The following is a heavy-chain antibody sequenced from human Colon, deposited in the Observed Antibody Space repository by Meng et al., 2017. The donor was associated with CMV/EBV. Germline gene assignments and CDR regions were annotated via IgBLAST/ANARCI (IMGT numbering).Heavy chain of an antibody. CDR2: IKQDGSET. J-gene: IGHJ3*01. CDR1: GFTLRNYN. V-gene: IGHV3-7*01. D-gene: IGHD2-2*01. Sequence: GESLKISCAVSGFTLRNYNMNWVRQAPAKGLEWVANIKQDGSETYSVDSVKGRFTISRDNAKNSLFLQMNSLRAEDTAVYYCARAKYCISSSCPPSDSFDFWGQGTKVTVSS. CDR3: ARAKYCISSSCPPSDSFDF.